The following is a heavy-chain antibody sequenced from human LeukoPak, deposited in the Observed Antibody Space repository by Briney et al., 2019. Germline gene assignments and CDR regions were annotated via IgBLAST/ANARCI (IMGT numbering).Heavy chain of an antibody. Sequence: HPGGSLRLSCAASGFTFSNYAMRWVRQAPGKGLEWVSGISGSGDSTYYADSVKGRFTISRDNSKNTLYLQMNGLRAEDTAVYYCARRSGIAVAGAFDYWGQGTLVTVSS. CDR3: ARRSGIAVAGAFDY. J-gene: IGHJ4*02. D-gene: IGHD6-19*01. V-gene: IGHV3-23*01. CDR1: GFTFSNYA. CDR2: ISGSGDST.